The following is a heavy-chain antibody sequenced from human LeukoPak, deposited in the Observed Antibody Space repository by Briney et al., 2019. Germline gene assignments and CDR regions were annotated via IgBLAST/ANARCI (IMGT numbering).Heavy chain of an antibody. CDR2: IYYSGST. D-gene: IGHD2-15*01. CDR1: GGSISSYY. V-gene: IGHV4-59*01. J-gene: IGHJ5*02. Sequence: SETLSLTCTVSGGSISSYYWSWIRQPPGKGLEWIGYIYYSGSTNYNPSLKSRVTISVDTSKNQFSLKLNSVTAADTAVYYCARDRWSCSGGSCYSGYWFDPWGQGTLVTVSS. CDR3: ARDRWSCSGGSCYSGYWFDP.